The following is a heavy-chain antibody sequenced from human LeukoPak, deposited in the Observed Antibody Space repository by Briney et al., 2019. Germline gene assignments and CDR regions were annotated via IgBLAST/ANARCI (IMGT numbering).Heavy chain of an antibody. CDR1: GGSISSGGYS. V-gene: IGHV4-30-2*01. CDR2: IYHSGST. Sequence: PSETLSLTCAVSGGSISSGGYSWSWIRQPPGKGLEWIGYIYHSGSTYYNPSLKSRVTISVDTSKNQFSLKLSSVTAADTAVYYCARVAVVPAAMDYWGQGTLVTVSS. CDR3: ARVAVVPAAMDY. D-gene: IGHD2-2*01. J-gene: IGHJ4*02.